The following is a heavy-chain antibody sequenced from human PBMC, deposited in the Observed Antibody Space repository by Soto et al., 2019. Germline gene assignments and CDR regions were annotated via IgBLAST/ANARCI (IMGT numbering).Heavy chain of an antibody. CDR2: ISGSGGST. D-gene: IGHD3-3*01. CDR1: GFTFSSYA. Sequence: GGSLRLSCAASGFTFSSYAMSWVRQAPGKGLEWVSAISGSGGSTYYADSVKGRFTISRDNSKNTLYLQMNSLGAEDTAVYYCAKGYLYDFWSGYYTGTSWGQGTLVTVSS. CDR3: AKGYLYDFWSGYYTGTS. J-gene: IGHJ4*02. V-gene: IGHV3-23*01.